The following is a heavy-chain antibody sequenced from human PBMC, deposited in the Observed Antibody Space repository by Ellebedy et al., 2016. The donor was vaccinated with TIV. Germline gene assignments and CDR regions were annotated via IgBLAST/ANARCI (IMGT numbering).Heavy chain of an antibody. Sequence: GESLKISXAASGFTFSSYAMSWVRQAPGKGLEWVSAIRGSGSETYYGDSVKGRFTISRDNSKNTLYLQMDSLRAEDTAVYYCAKDGVGPFPHYYMDVWGKGTTVTVPS. CDR3: AKDGVGPFPHYYMDV. CDR2: IRGSGSET. CDR1: GFTFSSYA. V-gene: IGHV3-23*01. D-gene: IGHD1-26*01. J-gene: IGHJ6*03.